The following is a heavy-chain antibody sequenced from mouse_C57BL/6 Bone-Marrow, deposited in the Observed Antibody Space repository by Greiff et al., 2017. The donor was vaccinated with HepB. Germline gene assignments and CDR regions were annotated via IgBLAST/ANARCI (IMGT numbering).Heavy chain of an antibody. CDR2: IYPRNGGT. J-gene: IGHJ4*01. Sequence: QVQLQQPGTELVKPGASVKLSCKASGYTFTSYWIHWVKQRPGQGLEWIGNIYPRNGGTDYSEKFKSKATLPVDKSSSTAYMQLSSLSSEESAAYYCARGWLPYAMDYWGQGTSVTVS. V-gene: IGHV1-53*01. D-gene: IGHD2-3*01. CDR3: ARGWLPYAMDY. CDR1: GYTFTSYW.